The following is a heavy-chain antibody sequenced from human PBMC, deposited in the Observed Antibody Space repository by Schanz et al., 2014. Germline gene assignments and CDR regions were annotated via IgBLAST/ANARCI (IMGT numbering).Heavy chain of an antibody. CDR3: ARKMKLGVYGGKGHDSLDI. J-gene: IGHJ3*02. V-gene: IGHV3-74*01. CDR2: INSVGSNT. D-gene: IGHD4-17*01. CDR1: GFTFSPYW. Sequence: EVQLVESGGGLVQPGGSLRLSCGSSGFTFSPYWMHWVRQDPGKGLVWVARINSVGSNTDYADSVTGRFTISRDNAKNTLYLQMNTLRAEDTAVYYCARKMKLGVYGGKGHDSLDIWGQGTMXTVSS.